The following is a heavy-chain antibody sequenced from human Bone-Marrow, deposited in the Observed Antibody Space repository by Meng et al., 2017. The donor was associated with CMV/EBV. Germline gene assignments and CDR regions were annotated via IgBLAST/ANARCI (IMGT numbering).Heavy chain of an antibody. CDR3: AKGLAVADW. D-gene: IGHD6-19*01. J-gene: IGHJ4*02. Sequence: LRLSCAASGLIFSDHAMNWVRQAPGKGLEWVSGIDGSGRGTYYAEFVKGRFTISRDNSKNTLYLQMNSLRAEDTAVYYCAKGLAVADWWGQGTLVTVSS. CDR1: GLIFSDHA. V-gene: IGHV3-23*01. CDR2: IDGSGRGT.